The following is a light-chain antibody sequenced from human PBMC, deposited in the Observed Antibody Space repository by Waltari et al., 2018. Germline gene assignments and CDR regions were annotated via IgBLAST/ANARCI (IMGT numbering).Light chain of an antibody. CDR3: QSDDSSLSGSV. V-gene: IGLV1-40*01. J-gene: IGLJ2*01. CDR1: SSNIGAGSA. CDR2: GNS. Sequence: QPGLTQPPSVSGDPGQRVTISCPGCSSNIGAGSAVHWYQLLPGTAPKLRIYGNSNRPSGVPDRFSASKSGTSAALAITGLQAEDEADYYCQSDDSSLSGSVFGGGTKLTVL.